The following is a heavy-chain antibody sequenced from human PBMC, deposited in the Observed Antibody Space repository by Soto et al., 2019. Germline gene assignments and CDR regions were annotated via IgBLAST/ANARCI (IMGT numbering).Heavy chain of an antibody. CDR1: GGSISSSSYY. V-gene: IGHV4-39*01. CDR3: ARQCYGSGSYYYGMDV. Sequence: PSETLSLTCTVSGGSISSSSYYWGWIRQPPGKGLEWIGSIYYSGSTYYNPSLKSRVTISVDTSKNQFSLKLSSVTAADTAVYYCARQCYGSGSYYYGMDVWGQGTTVTVSS. J-gene: IGHJ6*02. CDR2: IYYSGST. D-gene: IGHD3-10*01.